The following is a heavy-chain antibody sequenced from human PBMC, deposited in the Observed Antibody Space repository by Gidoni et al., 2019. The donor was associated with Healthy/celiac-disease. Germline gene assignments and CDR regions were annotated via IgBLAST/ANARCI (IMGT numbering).Heavy chain of an antibody. CDR3: TTPVKYSSSWPDAFDI. J-gene: IGHJ3*02. Sequence: EVQLVEAGGGLVKPGGSLRLSCAASGFTFSNAWMSWVRQAPGKGLEWVGRIKSKTDGGTTDYAAPLKGRFTISRDDSKNTLYLQMNSLKTEDTAVYYCTTPVKYSSSWPDAFDIWGQGTMVTVSS. D-gene: IGHD6-13*01. CDR2: IKSKTDGGTT. CDR1: GFTFSNAW. V-gene: IGHV3-15*01.